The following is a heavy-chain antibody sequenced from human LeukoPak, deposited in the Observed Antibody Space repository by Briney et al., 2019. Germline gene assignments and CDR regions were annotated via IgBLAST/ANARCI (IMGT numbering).Heavy chain of an antibody. D-gene: IGHD3-10*01. CDR1: GFTFAIYH. Sequence: GGSLRLSCAASGFTFAIYHMSWVRQAPGKGLEWVATIRGDGVYYADSVKGRFTISRDNPKNTLYLQMNSLRAEDTAVYFCAKRGIVIRAVIIVGFHKEAYYFDYWGQGALVTVSS. CDR3: AKRGIVIRAVIIVGFHKEAYYFDY. J-gene: IGHJ4*02. CDR2: IRGDGV. V-gene: IGHV3-23*01.